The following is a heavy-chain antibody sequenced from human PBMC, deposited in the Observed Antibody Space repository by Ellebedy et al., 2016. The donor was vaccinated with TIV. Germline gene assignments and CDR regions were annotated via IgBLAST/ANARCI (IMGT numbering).Heavy chain of an antibody. D-gene: IGHD3-10*01. CDR3: ARNRSGITGGMDV. CDR1: GYSFTSYW. Sequence: GESLKISCKGSGYSFTSYWIGWVRPVPGKGLEWMGIINPGDFDTRYSPSFQGQVTISVDKSIRTACLPWGSLKASDTATYYCARNRSGITGGMDVWGQGTTVTVSS. J-gene: IGHJ6*02. CDR2: INPGDFDT. V-gene: IGHV5-51*01.